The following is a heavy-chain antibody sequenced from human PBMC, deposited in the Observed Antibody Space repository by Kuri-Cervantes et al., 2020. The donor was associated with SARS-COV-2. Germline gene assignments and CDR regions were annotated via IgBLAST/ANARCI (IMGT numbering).Heavy chain of an antibody. Sequence: GESLKISCAASGFTFSSYSMNWVRQAPGKGLEWVSSISSSSSYIYYADSVKGRFTISRDNAKNSLYLQMNSLRAEDTAVYYCARSPYSSPLIEYWGQGTLVTVSS. D-gene: IGHD6-13*01. J-gene: IGHJ4*02. CDR3: ARSPYSSPLIEY. CDR2: ISSSSSYI. V-gene: IGHV3-21*01. CDR1: GFTFSSYS.